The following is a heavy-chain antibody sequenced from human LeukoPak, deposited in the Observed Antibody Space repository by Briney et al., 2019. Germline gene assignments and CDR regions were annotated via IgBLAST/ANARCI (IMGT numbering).Heavy chain of an antibody. CDR1: GYTFTGYY. J-gene: IGHJ5*02. CDR3: ARDPRPQYYYGSGSYYDNWFDP. V-gene: IGHV1-2*02. CDR2: INPNSGGT. Sequence: ASVKVSCKASGYTFTGYYMHWVRQAPGQGLEWMGWINPNSGGTNYAQKFQGRVTMTRDTSISTAYMELSRLRSDDTAVYYCARDPRPQYYYGSGSYYDNWFDPWGQGTLVTVSS. D-gene: IGHD3-10*01.